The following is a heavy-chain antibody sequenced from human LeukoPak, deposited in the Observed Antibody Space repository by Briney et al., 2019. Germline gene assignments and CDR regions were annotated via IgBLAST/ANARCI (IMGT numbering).Heavy chain of an antibody. CDR3: ARVRVGSAYAFDI. J-gene: IGHJ3*02. CDR1: GGSISSYY. D-gene: IGHD3-10*01. V-gene: IGHV4-59*01. Sequence: SETLSLTCTVSGGSISSYYWSWIRQPPGKGLEWIGYIYYSGSTNYNPSLKSRVTISVDTSKNQFSLKLSSVTAADTAVYYCARVRVGSAYAFDIWGQGTMVTVSS. CDR2: IYYSGST.